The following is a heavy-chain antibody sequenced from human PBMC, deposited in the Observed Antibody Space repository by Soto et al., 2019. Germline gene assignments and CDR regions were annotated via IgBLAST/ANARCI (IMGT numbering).Heavy chain of an antibody. D-gene: IGHD3-16*01. CDR3: ARDLSWGSKWYYYMDV. CDR2: ISSSSTNI. J-gene: IGHJ6*03. CDR1: GFTISGNA. Sequence: EVQLVESGGGLVQPGGSLRLSCAASGFTISGNAMNWVRQAPGRGLEWVSYISSSSTNIHYADSVRGRFTISRDNAKNSLYLQMNSRRDEDTAVYRCARDLSWGSKWYYYMDVWGKGTTVTASS. V-gene: IGHV3-48*02.